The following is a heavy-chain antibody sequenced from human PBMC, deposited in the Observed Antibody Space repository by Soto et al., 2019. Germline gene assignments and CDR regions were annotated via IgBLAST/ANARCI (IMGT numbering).Heavy chain of an antibody. J-gene: IGHJ4*02. CDR2: ITSDGSTT. V-gene: IGHV3-74*01. CDR1: GFTFSSYW. CDR3: AGVNPGYSYVNN. Sequence: EVQLVESGGGLVQPGGSLRLSCAASGFTFSSYWMLWVRQAPGKGLVWVSRITSDGSTTSYADSVKGRFTISRDNAKNTLYLQMNSLRDDDTVVCYGAGVNPGYSYVNNWGQGTLVPVSS. D-gene: IGHD5-18*01.